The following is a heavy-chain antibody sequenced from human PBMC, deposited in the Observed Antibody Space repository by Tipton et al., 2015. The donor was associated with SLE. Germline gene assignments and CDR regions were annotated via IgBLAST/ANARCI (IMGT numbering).Heavy chain of an antibody. J-gene: IGHJ3*02. D-gene: IGHD3-16*01. CDR1: GGSISSYY. V-gene: IGHV4-38-2*02. CDR2: IYHSGST. CDR3: ARDYDYIWGSFDI. Sequence: TLSLTCTVSGGSISSYYWSWIRQPPGKGLEWIGSIYHSGSTYYNPSLKSRVTISVDTSKNQFSLKLSSVTAADTAVYYCARDYDYIWGSFDIWGQGTMVTVSS.